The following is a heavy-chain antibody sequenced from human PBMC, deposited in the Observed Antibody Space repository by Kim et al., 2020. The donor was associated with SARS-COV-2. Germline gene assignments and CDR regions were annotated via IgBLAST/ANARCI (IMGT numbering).Heavy chain of an antibody. V-gene: IGHV1-69*04. D-gene: IGHD3-10*01. Sequence: QKFQGRVTITADKSTSTADMELSSMRSEDTAVYYCARDGSGSLSGINAFDIWGQGTMVTVSS. CDR3: ARDGSGSLSGINAFDI. J-gene: IGHJ3*02.